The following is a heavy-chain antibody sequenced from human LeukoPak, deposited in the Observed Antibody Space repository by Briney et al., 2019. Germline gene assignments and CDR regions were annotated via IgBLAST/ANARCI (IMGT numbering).Heavy chain of an antibody. CDR2: IYHSGST. J-gene: IGHJ3*01. V-gene: IGHV4-38-2*01. CDR1: GGSISSGAY. CDR3: ANSWYYLDSSGLPKSDAFDR. D-gene: IGHD3-22*01. Sequence: SETLSLTCAVSGGSISSGAYWGWVRQPPGKGLEWIGTIYHSGSTYYNPSLNSRVAISIDTSKNQFSLKMTSVTAADTAVYYCANSWYYLDSSGLPKSDAFDRWGEGTLVTVSS.